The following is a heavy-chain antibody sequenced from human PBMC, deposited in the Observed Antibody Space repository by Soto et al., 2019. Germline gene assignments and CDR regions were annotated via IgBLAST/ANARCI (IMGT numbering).Heavy chain of an antibody. Sequence: PSETLSLTCTVSGGSISSGGYYWSWIRQHPGKGLEWIGYIYYSGSTYYNPSLKSRVTISVDTSKNQFSPKLSSVTAADTAVYYCAREPYCSGGSCYSRWFDPWGQGTLVTAPQ. V-gene: IGHV4-31*03. CDR1: GGSISSGGYY. J-gene: IGHJ5*02. CDR3: AREPYCSGGSCYSRWFDP. D-gene: IGHD2-15*01. CDR2: IYYSGST.